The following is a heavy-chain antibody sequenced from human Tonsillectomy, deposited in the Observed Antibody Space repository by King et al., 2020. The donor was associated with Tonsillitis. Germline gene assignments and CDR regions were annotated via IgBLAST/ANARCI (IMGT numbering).Heavy chain of an antibody. V-gene: IGHV3-48*03. Sequence: VQLVESGGDLVQPGGSLRLSCAASGFTFSSYEMNWVRQAPGKGLEWVSYISSSGSTKYYADSVKGRFTISRDNAKNSLYLQVNSLRAEDTAVYYCARDQRVVTPGPFGSVYYMDVWGKGTTVTVSS. J-gene: IGHJ6*03. CDR1: GFTFSSYE. CDR2: ISSSGSTK. CDR3: ARDQRVVTPGPFGSVYYMDV. D-gene: IGHD4-23*01.